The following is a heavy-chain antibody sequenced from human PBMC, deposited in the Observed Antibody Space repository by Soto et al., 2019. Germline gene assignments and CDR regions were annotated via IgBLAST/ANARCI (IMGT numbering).Heavy chain of an antibody. V-gene: IGHV4-61*08. CDR3: ASLSYSSGSYDY. J-gene: IGHJ4*02. D-gene: IGHD6-19*01. Sequence: PSETLSLTCTVSGASVSSGAYYWSWIRQPPGRGLEWIVYIYYSGSTNYNPSLKSRVTISVDTSKNQFSLKLSSVTAADTAVYYCASLSYSSGSYDYWGQGTLVTVSS. CDR1: GASVSSGAYY. CDR2: IYYSGST.